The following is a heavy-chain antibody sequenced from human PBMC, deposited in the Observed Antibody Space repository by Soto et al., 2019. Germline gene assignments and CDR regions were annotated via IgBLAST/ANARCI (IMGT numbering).Heavy chain of an antibody. CDR2: INHSGST. CDR1: GGSFSGYY. V-gene: IGHV4-34*01. D-gene: IGHD1-1*01. J-gene: IGHJ3*01. Sequence: SETLSLTCAVYGGSFSGYYWSWIRQPPGKGLEWIGEINHSGSTNYNPSLKSRVTISVDTSKNQFSLKLSSVTAADTAVYYCARDGSGGTLTDVGLLPWGQGTMVTVSS. CDR3: ARDGSGGTLTDVGLLP.